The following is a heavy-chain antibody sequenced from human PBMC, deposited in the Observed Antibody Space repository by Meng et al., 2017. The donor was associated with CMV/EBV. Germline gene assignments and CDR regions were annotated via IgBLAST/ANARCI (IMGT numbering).Heavy chain of an antibody. CDR1: GFMFSDYG. J-gene: IGHJ4*02. V-gene: IGHV3-30*03. Sequence: QVHLAESGGGVVQPGRSLRLSCAVSGFMFSDYGMHWVRQAPGKAPEWVAFILKDGSDKFYRDSVKGRFTISRDPGKNTLYLQMDSLRPEDTAIYYCVRDGDSSNWPLDYWGQGTLVTSPQ. CDR3: VRDGDSSNWPLDY. D-gene: IGHD6-13*01. CDR2: ILKDGSDK.